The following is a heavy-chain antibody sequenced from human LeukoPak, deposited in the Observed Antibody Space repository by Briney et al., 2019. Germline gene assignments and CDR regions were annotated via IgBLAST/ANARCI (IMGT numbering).Heavy chain of an antibody. CDR1: GFTFRNYV. D-gene: IGHD3-10*01. Sequence: GGSLRLSCAASGFTFRNYVIHWVRQAPGKGLEWVAVTSSDLNVKLYADSVKGRFTISRDNSRSTLYLQVNSLRPEDTAIYYCAREGYYGSGSPPSLYFDYWGQGTLVTVSS. CDR2: TSSDLNVK. J-gene: IGHJ4*02. V-gene: IGHV3-30-3*01. CDR3: AREGYYGSGSPPSLYFDY.